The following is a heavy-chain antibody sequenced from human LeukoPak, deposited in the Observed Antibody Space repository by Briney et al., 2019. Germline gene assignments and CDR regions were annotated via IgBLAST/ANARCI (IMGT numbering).Heavy chain of an antibody. D-gene: IGHD2-8*01. J-gene: IGHJ2*01. V-gene: IGHV1-69*05. Sequence: ASVKVSCKASGGTFSSYAISWVRQAPGQGLEWMGGIIPIFGTANYAQKFQGRVTITTDESTSTAYMELSSLRSEDTAVYYCARRASTMYAGALIDWYFDLWGRGTLVTVSS. CDR2: IIPIFGTA. CDR3: ARRASTMYAGALIDWYFDL. CDR1: GGTFSSYA.